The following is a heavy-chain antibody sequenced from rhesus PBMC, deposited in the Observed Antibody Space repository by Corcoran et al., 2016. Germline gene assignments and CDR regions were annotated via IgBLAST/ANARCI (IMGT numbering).Heavy chain of an antibody. CDR2: INSDGGST. CDR1: GFTFRSYG. CDR3: AREVGSNHFDY. J-gene: IGHJ4*01. V-gene: IGHV3S5*01. Sequence: EVQLVETGGGLVQPGGSLKLSCVASGFTFRSYGMSWVRQAPGKGLEWVSGINSDGGSTYYPDSVKGRFTISRDNAKNSLYLQMNSLRAEDTAVYYCAREVGSNHFDYWGQGVLVTVSS. D-gene: IGHD6-19*01.